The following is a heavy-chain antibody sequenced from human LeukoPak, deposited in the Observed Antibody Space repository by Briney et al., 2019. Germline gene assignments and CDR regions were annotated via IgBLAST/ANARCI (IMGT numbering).Heavy chain of an antibody. CDR1: GYTFTSYY. D-gene: IGHD2/OR15-2a*01. Sequence: GASVKVSCKATGYTFTSYYMHWVRQAPGQGLEWMGIINPRGVSTTYAQKFQGRVTMTRDTSTSTVYMELSSLRSEDTAVYYCARETVTAQYCYFDFWGQGTLVTVSS. CDR3: ARETVTAQYCYFDF. CDR2: INPRGVST. V-gene: IGHV1-46*01. J-gene: IGHJ4*02.